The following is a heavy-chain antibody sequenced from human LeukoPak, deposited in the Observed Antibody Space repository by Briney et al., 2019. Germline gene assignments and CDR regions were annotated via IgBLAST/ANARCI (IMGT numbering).Heavy chain of an antibody. D-gene: IGHD1-26*01. V-gene: IGHV4-59*07. CDR3: AKYGVGSTYFDN. CDR2: VSYSGDT. J-gene: IGHJ4*02. Sequence: PSDTLSLMCTVSGASITSYYSSWIRHPPGEGLEWIGYVSYSGDTDYNPSLKSRVTISADMSKNHFSLRLSSVTAADTAIYYCAKYGVGSTYFDNWGQGTLVTVSS. CDR1: GASITSYY.